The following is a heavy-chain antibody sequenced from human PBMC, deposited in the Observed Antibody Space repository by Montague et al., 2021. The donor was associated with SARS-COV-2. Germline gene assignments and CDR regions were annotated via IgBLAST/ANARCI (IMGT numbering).Heavy chain of an antibody. V-gene: IGHV4-39*01. J-gene: IGHJ6*02. CDR2: IYYSGST. Sequence: SETLSLTCTVSGGSISSSSYYWVWIRQPPGKGLEWIGSIYYSGSTYYNPSLKIRVAISVDTSKNQFSLKLSSVTAADTSVYYCGRLLEPYYYYYGMDVWGQGTTVTVSS. D-gene: IGHD1-1*01. CDR1: GGSISSSSYY. CDR3: GRLLEPYYYYYGMDV.